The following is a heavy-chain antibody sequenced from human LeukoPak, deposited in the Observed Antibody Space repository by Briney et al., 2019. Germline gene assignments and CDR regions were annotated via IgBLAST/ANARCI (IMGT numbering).Heavy chain of an antibody. CDR1: GFTFSSYA. J-gene: IGHJ4*02. CDR2: ISSNGGST. Sequence: PGGSLRLSCAASGFTFSSYAMHWVRQAPGKGLEYVSAISSNGGSTYYANSVKGRFTISRDNSKNTLYLQMGSLRAEDMAVYYCANIVGAMGGFDYWGQGTLVTVSS. CDR3: ANIVGAMGGFDY. V-gene: IGHV3-64*01. D-gene: IGHD1-26*01.